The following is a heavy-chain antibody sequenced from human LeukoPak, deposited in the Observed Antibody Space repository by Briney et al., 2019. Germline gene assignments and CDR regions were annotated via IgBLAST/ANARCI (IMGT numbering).Heavy chain of an antibody. J-gene: IGHJ4*02. D-gene: IGHD6-6*01. V-gene: IGHV3-66*01. Sequence: PGGSLRLSCAASGSTVSSNHMNWVRQAPGKGLEWVSIIYTGGTTHYADSLKDRFTISRDDSINMLYLQMNSLRAEDTGVYYCARDSSSYYFDYWGQGTLVTVSS. CDR1: GSTVSSNH. CDR2: IYTGGTT. CDR3: ARDSSSYYFDY.